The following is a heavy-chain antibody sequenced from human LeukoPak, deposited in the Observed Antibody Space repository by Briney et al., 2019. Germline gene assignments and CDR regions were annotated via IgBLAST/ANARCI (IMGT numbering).Heavy chain of an antibody. CDR2: ISTYNGNT. CDR3: AIAGGWARDDYKADAFDI. V-gene: IGHV1-18*01. CDR1: GYTFTNYG. Sequence: GASVKVSCKAAGYTFTNYGISWVRQAPGQGLEWMGWISTYNGNTNYAQQLQGRVTMTTDTSTSTAYMELRSLMSDDTAVYYCAIAGGWARDDYKADAFDIWGQGTMVTVSS. J-gene: IGHJ3*02. D-gene: IGHD6-19*01.